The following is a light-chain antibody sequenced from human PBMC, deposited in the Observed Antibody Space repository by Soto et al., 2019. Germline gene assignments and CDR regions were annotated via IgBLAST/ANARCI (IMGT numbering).Light chain of an antibody. CDR2: DAS. J-gene: IGKJ4*01. Sequence: DIQMTQSPSSLSVSVGDRVTITCRASQTINTWLAWYQQKPGKAPKILIYDASKLERGVPSRLSGSGSGAEFTLTISSLQPDDLETYCCQQYCSYPLPFGCGDKVE. V-gene: IGKV1-5*01. CDR1: QTINTW. CDR3: QQYCSYPLP.